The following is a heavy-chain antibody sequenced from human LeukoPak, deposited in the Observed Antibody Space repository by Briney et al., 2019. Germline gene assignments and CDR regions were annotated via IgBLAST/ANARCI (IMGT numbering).Heavy chain of an antibody. CDR2: INHSGST. CDR1: GGSFSGYY. V-gene: IGHV4-34*01. CDR3: ARASPRSYYYDSSGYYAAGGAFDI. J-gene: IGHJ3*02. Sequence: SETLSLTCAVYGGSFSGYYWSWIRQPPGKGLEWIGEINHSGSTNYNPSLKSRVTISVDTSKNKFSLKLSSVTAADTAVYYCARASPRSYYYDSSGYYAAGGAFDIWGQGTMVTVSS. D-gene: IGHD3-22*01.